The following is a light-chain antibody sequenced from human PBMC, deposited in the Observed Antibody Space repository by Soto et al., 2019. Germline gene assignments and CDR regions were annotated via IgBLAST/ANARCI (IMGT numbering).Light chain of an antibody. J-gene: IGKJ2*01. CDR2: AES. V-gene: IGKV1-39*01. CDR3: QQSYSTPRT. CDR1: QSIASY. Sequence: DIQMTQSPSSLSASVGDRVTITCRASQSIASYLNWYQQKPGKAPKLLIYAESSLHSGVPSGFSGSGSGTDFTLTISSLQPEDFATYYCQQSYSTPRTFGQGTKLDIK.